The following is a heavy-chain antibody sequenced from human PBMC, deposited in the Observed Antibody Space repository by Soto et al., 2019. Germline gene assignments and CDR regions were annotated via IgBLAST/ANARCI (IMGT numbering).Heavy chain of an antibody. V-gene: IGHV3-30-3*02. D-gene: IGHD6-6*01. CDR2: VSYDGSNK. J-gene: IGHJ6*02. Sequence: PGGSLRLSCAASGFTFSDYAIHWVRQAPGKGLEWVAVVSYDGSNKYYADSVKGRFSISRENSKNTLYLQMNSLRAEDTAVYYCAKSLDGLGTYYYYYGMDVWGQGTTVTVSS. CDR3: AKSLDGLGTYYYYYGMDV. CDR1: GFTFSDYA.